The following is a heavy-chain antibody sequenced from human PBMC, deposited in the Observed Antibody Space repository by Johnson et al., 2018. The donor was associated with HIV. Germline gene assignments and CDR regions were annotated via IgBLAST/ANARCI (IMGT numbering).Heavy chain of an antibody. CDR3: ARGGLGYQNIHDAFDI. V-gene: IGHV3-30*02. D-gene: IGHD2-2*01. CDR2: IRYDGSNK. CDR1: GFTFSSYG. Sequence: QMQLVESGGALVKPGGSLRLSCAASGFTFSSYGMHWVRQAPGKGLEWVAFIRYDGSNKYYADSVKGRFTISRDNSKNTLYLQMHSLRAEDTALYYCARGGLGYQNIHDAFDIWGQGTMVTVSS. J-gene: IGHJ3*02.